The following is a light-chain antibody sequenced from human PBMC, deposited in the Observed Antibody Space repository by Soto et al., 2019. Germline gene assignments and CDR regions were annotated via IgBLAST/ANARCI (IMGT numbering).Light chain of an antibody. CDR2: GAS. CDR1: QSVSNNY. CDR3: QLYGSSPWT. Sequence: EIVLSISPGTLSLTPRERATLSCRASQSVSNNYLAWYQQKPGQALRLLIYGASNRATGIPDRFSGSGSGTDFTLTISRLEPEDFAVYYCQLYGSSPWTFGQGTNVDIK. V-gene: IGKV3-20*01. J-gene: IGKJ1*01.